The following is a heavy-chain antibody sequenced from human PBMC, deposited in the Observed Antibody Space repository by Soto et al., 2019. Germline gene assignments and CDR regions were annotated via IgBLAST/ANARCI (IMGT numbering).Heavy chain of an antibody. Sequence: ASVKVSCKASGYTFTGYYMHWVRQAPGQGLEWMGWINPNSGGTNYAQKFQGRVTMTRDTSISTAYMELSRLRSDDTAVYYCARDVLHYDFWAENYYYYGMDVWGQGTTVTVSS. CDR3: ARDVLHYDFWAENYYYYGMDV. CDR1: GYTFTGYY. D-gene: IGHD3-3*01. V-gene: IGHV1-2*02. J-gene: IGHJ6*02. CDR2: INPNSGGT.